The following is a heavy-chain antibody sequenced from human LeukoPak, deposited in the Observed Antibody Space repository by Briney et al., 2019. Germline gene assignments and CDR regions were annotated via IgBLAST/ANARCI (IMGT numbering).Heavy chain of an antibody. CDR1: GFTFSSYA. Sequence: GGSLRLSCAASGFTFSSYAMSWVRQAPGMGLEWVSSIGSSGDITYYADSVKGRFTISRDNSKNTLYLQMNSLRAEDTAVYYCARDNDNGNYVVYWGQGTLVTVSS. CDR3: ARDNDNGNYVVY. V-gene: IGHV3-23*01. J-gene: IGHJ4*02. CDR2: IGSSGDIT. D-gene: IGHD4-17*01.